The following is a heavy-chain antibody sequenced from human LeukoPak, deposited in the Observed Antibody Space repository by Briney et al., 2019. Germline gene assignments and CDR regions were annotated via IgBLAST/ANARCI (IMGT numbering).Heavy chain of an antibody. J-gene: IGHJ4*02. D-gene: IGHD4-23*01. CDR1: GFTFDDYA. Sequence: GGSLRLSCAASGFTFDDYAMHWVRQAPGKGLEWVSGISWNSGSIGYADSVKGRFTISRDNAKNSLYLQMNSLRAEDTAFYYCARFVDFGGFDYWGQETLVTVSS. V-gene: IGHV3-9*01. CDR3: ARFVDFGGFDY. CDR2: ISWNSGSI.